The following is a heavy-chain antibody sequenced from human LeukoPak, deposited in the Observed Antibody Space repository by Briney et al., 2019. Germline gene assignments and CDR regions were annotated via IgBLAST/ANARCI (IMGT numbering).Heavy chain of an antibody. CDR1: GGSISSSTYY. J-gene: IGHJ2*01. V-gene: IGHV4-61*09. CDR2: IYTSGSP. Sequence: SETLSLTCTVSGGSISSSTYYWSWIRQPAGKGLECIGHIYTSGSPNYNPSLKSRVTMSVDTSKNQFSLKLSSVTAADTAVYYCARVAQKLEHIAVGGTSEWRANWYFDLWGRGTLVTVSS. D-gene: IGHD6-19*01. CDR3: ARVAQKLEHIAVGGTSEWRANWYFDL.